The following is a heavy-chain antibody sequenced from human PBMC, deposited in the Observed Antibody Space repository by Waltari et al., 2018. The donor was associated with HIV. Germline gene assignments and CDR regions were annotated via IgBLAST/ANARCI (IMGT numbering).Heavy chain of an antibody. CDR1: GCTFAAYA. D-gene: IGHD1-26*01. J-gene: IGHJ2*01. CDR3: VKDMGRGGARGFWYFDL. CDR2: ITWNSGHI. Sequence: EVQLVESGGGWVQAGRHLRLSCAASGCTFAAYAMHWVRQTPGKGLEWVSGITWNSGHIDYADSVKGRFTISRDNSKNSLYLQMSNLRPDDTAFYYCVKDMGRGGARGFWYFDLWGRGTLVTVSS. V-gene: IGHV3-9*01.